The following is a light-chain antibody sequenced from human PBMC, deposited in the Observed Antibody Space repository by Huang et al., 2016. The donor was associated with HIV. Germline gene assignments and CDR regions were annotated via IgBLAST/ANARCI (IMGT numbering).Light chain of an antibody. J-gene: IGKJ5*01. CDR1: QPLLSTANNKSY. CDR2: WAS. V-gene: IGKV4-1*01. CDR3: QQYYSASIS. Sequence: DIVMTQSPGSLTVSLGERASINCTSSQPLLSTANNKSYLAWYQQKPRQPPKALIYWASNRESGVPERFSGSGSGTDFTHTISSLQAEDVALYYCQQYYSASISFGQGTRVEI.